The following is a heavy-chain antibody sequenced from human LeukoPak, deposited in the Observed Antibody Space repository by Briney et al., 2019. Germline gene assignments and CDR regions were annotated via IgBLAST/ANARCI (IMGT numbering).Heavy chain of an antibody. V-gene: IGHV1-2*02. CDR1: GYTFTSYG. Sequence: ASVKVSCKASGYTFTSYGINWVRQAPGQGLEWMGWMNPNSGDTNYAQKFQGRVTMTRDTSISTAYMELSSLTSDDTAVYFCARSAEHCNNGVCFTDYYMDVWGKGTTVTVSS. D-gene: IGHD2-8*01. CDR2: MNPNSGDT. CDR3: ARSAEHCNNGVCFTDYYMDV. J-gene: IGHJ6*03.